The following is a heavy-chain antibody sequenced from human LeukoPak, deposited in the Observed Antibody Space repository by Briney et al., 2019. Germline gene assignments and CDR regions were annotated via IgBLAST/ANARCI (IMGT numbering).Heavy chain of an antibody. V-gene: IGHV4-38-2*02. D-gene: IGHD1-26*01. J-gene: IGHJ5*01. CDR3: PRDRGGSYSDWFDP. CDR1: GYSISSGYY. CDR2: IYHSGST. Sequence: PSETLSLTCTVSGYSISSGYYWGWIRQPPGKGLEWIGSIYHSGSTNYNPSLKSRVTISVDTSKNQFSLKLSSVTAADTAVYYCPRDRGGSYSDWFDPWGQGTTVTVSS.